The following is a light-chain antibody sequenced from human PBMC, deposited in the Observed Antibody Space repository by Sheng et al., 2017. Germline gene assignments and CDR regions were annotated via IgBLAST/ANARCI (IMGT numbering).Light chain of an antibody. J-gene: IGKJ2*01. Sequence: IVMTQFPDSLAVSLGERATINCKSSQSLVYSFNNKDFVAWYQQKPGQPPKLLIYWASTRESGVPDRFSGSASGTDFTLTISSLQAEDAAVYFCQQYYATPPTFGQGTKVEI. V-gene: IGKV4-1*01. CDR3: QQYYATPPT. CDR1: QSLVYSFNNKDF. CDR2: WAS.